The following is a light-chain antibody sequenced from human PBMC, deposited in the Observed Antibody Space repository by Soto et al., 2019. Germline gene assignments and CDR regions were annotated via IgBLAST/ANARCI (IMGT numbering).Light chain of an antibody. CDR1: QSLLDSNGYNY. Sequence: DIVLTQSPLSLPVTPGEPASISCRSSQSLLDSNGYNYLDWYLQKPGQSPQLLIYLGSNRASGVPERFNGSGSGKDFTLKISRVEGEDVGVYYCLAALQTPITFGGGTKVEIK. J-gene: IGKJ4*01. V-gene: IGKV2-28*01. CDR3: LAALQTPIT. CDR2: LGS.